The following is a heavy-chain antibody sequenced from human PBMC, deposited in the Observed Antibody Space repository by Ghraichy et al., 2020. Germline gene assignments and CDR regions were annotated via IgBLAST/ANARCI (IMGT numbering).Heavy chain of an antibody. CDR2: IYYSGST. CDR1: GGSISSGGSY. Sequence: SQTLSLTCTVSGGSISSGGSYWSWIRQRPGKGLEWIGSIYYSGSTYYNPSVKSRVIISVDTSKNQFSLKLSSVTAADTAVYYCARDRFIEYSSSSRRNFFDHWGQGTLVTVSS. V-gene: IGHV4-31*03. J-gene: IGHJ4*02. D-gene: IGHD6-6*01. CDR3: ARDRFIEYSSSSRRNFFDH.